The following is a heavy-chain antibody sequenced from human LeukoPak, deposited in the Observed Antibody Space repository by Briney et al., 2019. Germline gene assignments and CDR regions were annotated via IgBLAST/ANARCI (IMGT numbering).Heavy chain of an antibody. Sequence: SETLSLTCTVSGGSISSSSYYWGWIRQPPGKGLEWIGSIYYSGSTYYNPSLKSRVTISVDTSKNQFSLKLSSVTAADTAVYYCARHNRPDIVVVPAATDWFDPWGQGTLVTVSS. CDR2: IYYSGST. CDR1: GGSISSSSYY. V-gene: IGHV4-39*01. J-gene: IGHJ5*02. CDR3: ARHNRPDIVVVPAATDWFDP. D-gene: IGHD2-2*01.